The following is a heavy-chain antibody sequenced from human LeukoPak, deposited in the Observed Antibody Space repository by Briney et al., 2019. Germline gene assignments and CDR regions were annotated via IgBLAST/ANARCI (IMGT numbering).Heavy chain of an antibody. CDR2: ISSSGTI. CDR3: ARDGSGKPLDTDY. V-gene: IGHV3-11*01. J-gene: IGHJ4*02. D-gene: IGHD3-10*01. CDR1: GFTFSDYY. Sequence: TGGSLRLSCAASGFTFSDYYMSWIRQAPGKGLEWVSYISSSGTIYYADSVKGRFTISRDNAKNSLYLQMNSLRAEDTAVYYCARDGSGKPLDTDYWGQGTLVTVSS.